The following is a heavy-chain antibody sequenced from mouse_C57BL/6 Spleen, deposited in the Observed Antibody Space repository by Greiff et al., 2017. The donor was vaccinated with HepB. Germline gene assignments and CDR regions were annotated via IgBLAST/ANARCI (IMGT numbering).Heavy chain of an antibody. CDR2: INPYNGGT. CDR1: GYTFTDYY. CDR3: ARCGNHWYFDV. D-gene: IGHD2-1*01. Sequence: VQLKESGPVLVKPGASVKMSCKASGYTFTDYYMNWVKQSHGKSLEWIGVINPYNGGTSYNQKFKGKATLTVDKSSSTAYMELNSLTSEDSAVYYCARCGNHWYFDVWGTGTTVTVSS. V-gene: IGHV1-19*01. J-gene: IGHJ1*03.